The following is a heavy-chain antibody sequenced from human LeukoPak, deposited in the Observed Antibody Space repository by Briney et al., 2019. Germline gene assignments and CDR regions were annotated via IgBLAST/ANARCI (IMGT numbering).Heavy chain of an antibody. CDR1: GDSVSSNSAA. V-gene: IGHV6-1*01. J-gene: IGHJ4*02. D-gene: IGHD3-16*01. Sequence: SQTLSLTCAISGDSVSSNSAAWTWIRQSPSRGLEWLGRTYYRSTWYYEYSVSVESRTTINPETSKNQFSLQVNSVSPEDTAVYYCAREELGFDHWAQGTLVTVSS. CDR2: TYYRSTWYY. CDR3: AREELGFDH.